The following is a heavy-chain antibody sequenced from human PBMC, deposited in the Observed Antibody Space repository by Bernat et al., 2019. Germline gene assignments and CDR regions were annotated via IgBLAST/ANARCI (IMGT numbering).Heavy chain of an antibody. D-gene: IGHD2-2*01. CDR1: GFTFSSYW. CDR3: ARCVVGPAAKICVFDY. CDR2: INSDGSST. J-gene: IGHJ4*02. Sequence: EVQLLESGGGLVQPGGSLRLSCAASGFTFSSYWMHWVRQAPGKGLVWVSRINSDGSSTSYADSVKGRFTISRDNAKNTLYLQMNSLRAEDTAVYYCARCVVGPAAKICVFDYWGQGTLVTVSS. V-gene: IGHV3-74*02.